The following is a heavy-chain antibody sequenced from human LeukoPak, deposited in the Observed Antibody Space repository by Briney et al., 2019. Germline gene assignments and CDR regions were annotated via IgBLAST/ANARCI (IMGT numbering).Heavy chain of an antibody. CDR1: GYTFTSYG. CDR2: ISAYNGNT. J-gene: IGHJ4*02. D-gene: IGHD3-3*01. Sequence: ASVKVSCKASGYTFTSYGISWVRQAPGQGLEWMGWISAYNGNTNYAQKLQGRVTMTTDTSTSTAYMELRSLRSDDTAVYYCARVQITIFGVVKQFDYWGQGTLVTVSS. V-gene: IGHV1-18*01. CDR3: ARVQITIFGVVKQFDY.